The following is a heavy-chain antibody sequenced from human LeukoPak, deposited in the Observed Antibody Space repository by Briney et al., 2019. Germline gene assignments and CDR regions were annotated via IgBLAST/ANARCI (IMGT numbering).Heavy chain of an antibody. J-gene: IGHJ3*02. V-gene: IGHV1-69*01. CDR2: IIPIFGTA. Sequence: GSSVKVSCKASGGTFSSYAISWVRQAPGQGLEWMGGIIPIFGTANYAQKFQGRVTITADESTSTAYMELSSLRSEDTAVYYCARPFWSGYSLSSIDDAFDIWGQGTMVTVSS. CDR1: GGTFSSYA. D-gene: IGHD3-3*01. CDR3: ARPFWSGYSLSSIDDAFDI.